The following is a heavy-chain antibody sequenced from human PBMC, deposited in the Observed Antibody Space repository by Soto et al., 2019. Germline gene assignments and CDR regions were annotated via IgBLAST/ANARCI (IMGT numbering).Heavy chain of an antibody. CDR1: GFPFSSYN. D-gene: IGHD2-15*01. CDR3: ARDDGGYLYGRRKYHFDS. V-gene: IGHV3-21*02. J-gene: IGHJ4*02. CDR2: ISASSSI. Sequence: EEQLVESGGGLVKPGGSLRLSCAASGFPFSSYNMNWVRQAPGKGLEWVASISASSSIYYADSVKGRFTISRDNAKNSLYLQMNDLRAEDTAVYYCARDDGGYLYGRRKYHFDSWGQGTLVTVSP.